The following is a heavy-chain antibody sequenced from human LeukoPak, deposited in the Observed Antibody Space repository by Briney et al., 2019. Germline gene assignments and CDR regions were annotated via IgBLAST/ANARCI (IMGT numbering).Heavy chain of an antibody. CDR2: LSDSGDST. D-gene: IGHD6-19*01. CDR3: ANQTYSGWSSSFVF. V-gene: IGHV3-23*01. CDR1: GFTFTNYA. J-gene: IGHJ4*02. Sequence: GGSLRLSCAASGFTFTNYAMTWVRQAPGKGLEWVSALSDSGDSTYCATSVRGRFTVSRDNSQNTLFLQMNSLRAEDTALYYCANQTYSGWSSSFVFWGQGILVTASS.